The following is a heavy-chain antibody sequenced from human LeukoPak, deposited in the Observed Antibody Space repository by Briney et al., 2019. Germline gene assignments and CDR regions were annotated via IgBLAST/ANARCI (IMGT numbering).Heavy chain of an antibody. D-gene: IGHD5-18*01. V-gene: IGHV1-2*02. Sequence: GASVTVTLQASGYTFTGYYMHWVRQAPGQGLEWMGWINPNSGGTNYAQKFQGRVSMTRDTSISTAYMELSRLRSDDTAVYSGARADTDMVPGGYYYGMDVWGQGTTVTVSS. CDR1: GYTFTGYY. J-gene: IGHJ6*02. CDR2: INPNSGGT. CDR3: ARADTDMVPGGYYYGMDV.